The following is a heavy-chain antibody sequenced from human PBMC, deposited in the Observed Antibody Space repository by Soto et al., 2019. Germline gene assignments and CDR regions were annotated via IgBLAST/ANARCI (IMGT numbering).Heavy chain of an antibody. V-gene: IGHV4-31*03. D-gene: IGHD6-19*01. CDR3: ARCNGWYFSPYYFDD. J-gene: IGHJ4*02. CDR2: IYYSGST. CDR1: GGSISSGGYY. Sequence: SETLSLTCTVSGGSISSGGYYWSWIRQHPGKGLEWIGYIYYSGSTYYNPSLKSRVTISVDTSKNQFSLKLSSVTAADTAVYYCARCNGWYFSPYYFDDWGQRTLVTVSS.